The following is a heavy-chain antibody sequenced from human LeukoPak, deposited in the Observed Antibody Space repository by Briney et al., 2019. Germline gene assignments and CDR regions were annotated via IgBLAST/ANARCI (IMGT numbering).Heavy chain of an antibody. D-gene: IGHD1-26*01. CDR3: ARDRGSYDY. CDR1: GFTLSSYS. V-gene: IGHV3-21*01. Sequence: GGFLRHSCAASGFTLSSYSMNLVRPGPGKGLEWVSSISSSSSYIYYADSVKGRFTISRDNAKNSLYLQMNSLRAEDTAVYYCARDRGSYDYWGQGTLVTVSS. CDR2: ISSSSSYI. J-gene: IGHJ4*02.